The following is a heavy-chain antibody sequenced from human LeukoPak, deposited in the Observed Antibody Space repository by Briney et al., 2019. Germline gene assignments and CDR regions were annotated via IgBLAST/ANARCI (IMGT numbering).Heavy chain of an antibody. J-gene: IGHJ5*02. CDR1: GFTFSSCA. CDR3: AKDPSVVPAANWFDP. V-gene: IGHV3-23*01. D-gene: IGHD2-2*01. CDR2: ISGSGGST. Sequence: PGGSLRLSCAASGFTFSSCAMSWVRQAPGKGLEWVSAISGSGGSTYYADSVKGRFTISRDNSKNTLYLQMNSLRAEDTAVYYCAKDPSVVPAANWFDPWGQGTLVTVSS.